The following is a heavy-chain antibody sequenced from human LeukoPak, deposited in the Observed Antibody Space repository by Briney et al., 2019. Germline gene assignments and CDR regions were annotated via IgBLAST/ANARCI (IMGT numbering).Heavy chain of an antibody. CDR1: GYTFTGYY. V-gene: IGHV1-2*06. J-gene: IGHJ4*02. D-gene: IGHD3-10*01. CDR3: AKTMVRGEKDY. Sequence: ASVKVSCKASGYTFTGYYMHWVRQARGQGLEWMGRINPNSGGTNYAQKFQGRVTMTRDTSISTAYMELSRLRSDDTAVYYCAKTMVRGEKDYWGKGTLVTVSS. CDR2: INPNSGGT.